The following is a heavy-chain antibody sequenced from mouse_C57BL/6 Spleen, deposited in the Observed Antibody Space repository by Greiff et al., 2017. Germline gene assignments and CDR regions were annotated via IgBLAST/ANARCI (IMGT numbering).Heavy chain of an antibody. CDR2: ISYDGSN. J-gene: IGHJ1*03. CDR1: GYSITSGYY. Sequence: EVKLQESGPGLVKPSQSLSLTCSVTGYSITSGYYWNWIRQFPGNKLEWMGYISYDGSNNYNPSLKNRISITRDTSKNQFFLKLNSVTTEDTATYYCARHYYGSSYGWYFDVWGTGTTVTVSS. V-gene: IGHV3-6*01. CDR3: ARHYYGSSYGWYFDV. D-gene: IGHD1-1*01.